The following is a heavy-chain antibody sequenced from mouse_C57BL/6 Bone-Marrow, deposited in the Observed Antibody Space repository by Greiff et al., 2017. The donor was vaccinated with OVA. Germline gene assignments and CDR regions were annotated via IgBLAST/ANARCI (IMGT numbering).Heavy chain of an antibody. D-gene: IGHD1-1*01. CDR2: INPNYGTT. Sequence: VQLKQSGPELVKPGASVKISCKASGYSFTDYNMNWVKQSNGKSLEWIGVINPNYGTTSYNQKFKGKATLTVDQSSSTAYMQLNSLTSEDSAVYYCARSSRYYGSSYVGWYFDVWGTGTTVTVSS. CDR3: ARSSRYYGSSYVGWYFDV. V-gene: IGHV1-39*01. J-gene: IGHJ1*03. CDR1: GYSFTDYN.